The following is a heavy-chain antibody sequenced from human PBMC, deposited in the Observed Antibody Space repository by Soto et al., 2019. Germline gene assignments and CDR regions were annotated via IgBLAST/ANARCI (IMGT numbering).Heavy chain of an antibody. V-gene: IGHV1-2*02. Sequence: QVQLVQSGAEVKKPGASVKVSCTASGYTFTGYCMHWVRQAPGQGLEWMGWSNPNSGGTNYAQKVQGRVTMTRDTSLSTAYMELSRLRSDDTAVYYCARDNRVGGATPGSFDCWGQGTLVTVSS. D-gene: IGHD1-26*01. CDR3: ARDNRVGGATPGSFDC. CDR2: SNPNSGGT. J-gene: IGHJ4*02. CDR1: GYTFTGYC.